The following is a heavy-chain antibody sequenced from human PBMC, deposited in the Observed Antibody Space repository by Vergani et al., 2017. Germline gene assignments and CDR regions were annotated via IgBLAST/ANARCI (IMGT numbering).Heavy chain of an antibody. D-gene: IGHD6-6*01. J-gene: IGHJ4*02. Sequence: EVQLVESGGGLVKPGGSLRLSCAASGFTFSSYSMNWVRQAPGKGLEWVSSISSSSSYIYYADSVKGRFTISRDNSKNTLYLQMNSLRAEDTAVYYCAKDTSSSSDPFDYWGQGTLVTVSS. CDR1: GFTFSSYS. V-gene: IGHV3-21*04. CDR2: ISSSSSYI. CDR3: AKDTSSSSDPFDY.